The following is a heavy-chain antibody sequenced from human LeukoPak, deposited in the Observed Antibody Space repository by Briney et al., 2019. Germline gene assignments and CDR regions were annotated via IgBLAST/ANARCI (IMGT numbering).Heavy chain of an antibody. CDR3: TRGGYERAFDI. CDR2: VYSTGST. D-gene: IGHD3-3*01. V-gene: IGHV4-4*07. J-gene: IGHJ3*02. CDR1: GGSISSFY. Sequence: PSETLSLNCTVSGGSISSFYWSWIRQPAGKGLEWIGRVYSTGSTNYNPSLKSRVTMSVDTPKNQFSLKLSSVTAADTAMYYCTRGGYERAFDIWGQGTMVTVS.